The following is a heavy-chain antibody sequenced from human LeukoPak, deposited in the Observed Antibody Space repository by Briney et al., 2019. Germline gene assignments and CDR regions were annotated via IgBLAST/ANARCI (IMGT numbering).Heavy chain of an antibody. CDR2: ISSSSGTI. V-gene: IGHV3-48*01. D-gene: IGHD5-18*01. CDR3: ARGGYSYGSLH. J-gene: IGHJ1*01. Sequence: GGSLRLSCAASGFTFSTYSMNWVRQTPGKGLEWVSYISSSSGTIYYADSVKGRFTISRDNSKNTLYLQMNSLRAEDTAVYYCARGGYSYGSLHWGQGTLVTVSS. CDR1: GFTFSTYS.